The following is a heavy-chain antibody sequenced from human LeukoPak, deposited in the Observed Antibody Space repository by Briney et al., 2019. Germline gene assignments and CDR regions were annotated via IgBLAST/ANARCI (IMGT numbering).Heavy chain of an antibody. V-gene: IGHV4-59*13. J-gene: IGHJ4*02. Sequence: SETLSLTCTLSVGSISIYYWSWIPDPPGKGGEGLGYIYYSGNTNHNPSLKSRVNISVDTSENQCYVKLSSVTAADTAVYYCARGEEQLVPDYWRQGTLVSVCS. D-gene: IGHD6-13*01. CDR1: VGSISIYY. CDR2: IYYSGNT. CDR3: ARGEEQLVPDY.